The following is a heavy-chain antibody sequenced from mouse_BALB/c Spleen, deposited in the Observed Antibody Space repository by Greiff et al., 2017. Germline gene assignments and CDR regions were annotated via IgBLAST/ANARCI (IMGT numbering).Heavy chain of an antibody. D-gene: IGHD2-1*01. CDR3: TRVYSWGAMDY. CDR2: IYPGNSDT. V-gene: IGHV1-5*01. CDR1: GYTFTSYW. Sequence: DVKLQESGTVLARPGASVKMSCKASGYTFTSYWMHWVKQRPGQGLEWIGAIYPGNSDTSYNQKFKGKAKLTAVTSTSTAYMELSSLTNEDSAVYYCTRVYSWGAMDYWGQGTSVTVSS. J-gene: IGHJ4*01.